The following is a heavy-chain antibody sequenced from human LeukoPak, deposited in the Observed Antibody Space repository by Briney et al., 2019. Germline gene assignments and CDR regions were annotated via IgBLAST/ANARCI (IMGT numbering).Heavy chain of an antibody. CDR3: AKAFTYYYDSSGYYYGY. CDR1: GFTFSSYA. V-gene: IGHV3-23*01. D-gene: IGHD3-22*01. CDR2: ISGSGGST. Sequence: PGGSLRLSCAASGFTFSSYAMSWVRQAPGKGLEWVSAISGSGGSTYYADSVKGRFTISRDNSENTLYLQMNSLRAEDTAVYYCAKAFTYYYDSSGYYYGYWGQGTLVTVSS. J-gene: IGHJ4*02.